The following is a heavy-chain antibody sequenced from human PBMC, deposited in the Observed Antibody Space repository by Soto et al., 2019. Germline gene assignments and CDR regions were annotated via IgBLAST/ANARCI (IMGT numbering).Heavy chain of an antibody. V-gene: IGHV3-23*01. Sequence: GGSLRLSCAASGFSFSSYGMGWVRQAPGKGLEWVSGISGSGDTTYYADSVKGRFAISRDNSKNTVCLQVSSLRAEDTAVYYCAKYCTTASCSYFDSWGQGTQVTVSS. CDR2: ISGSGDTT. CDR1: GFSFSSYG. D-gene: IGHD2-2*01. J-gene: IGHJ4*02. CDR3: AKYCTTASCSYFDS.